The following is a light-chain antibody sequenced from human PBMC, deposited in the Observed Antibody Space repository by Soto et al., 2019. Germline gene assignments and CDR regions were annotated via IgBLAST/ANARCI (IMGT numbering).Light chain of an antibody. Sequence: DIQMTQSPSSLSASVGDRVTITCRASQSIIKYLNWYQQKPGKAPSLLMYAVSSLQGGVPPRFSGSASGTNFSLTIAGLQREDFATYHCQQSYRTPYTFGQGTKLEIK. CDR3: QQSYRTPYT. V-gene: IGKV1-39*01. J-gene: IGKJ2*01. CDR1: QSIIKY. CDR2: AVS.